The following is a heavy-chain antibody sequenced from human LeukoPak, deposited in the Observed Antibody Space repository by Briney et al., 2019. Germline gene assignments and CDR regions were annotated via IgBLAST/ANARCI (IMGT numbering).Heavy chain of an antibody. CDR1: GFTFSSYA. CDR3: AKDRAEMATIGHYFDY. Sequence: GGSLRLSCAASGFTFSSYAMSWVRQAPGKGLEWVCAISGSGGSTYYADSVKGRFTISRDNSKNTLYLQMNSLRAEDTAVYYCAKDRAEMATIGHYFDYWGQGTLVTVSS. J-gene: IGHJ4*02. CDR2: ISGSGGST. V-gene: IGHV3-23*01. D-gene: IGHD5-24*01.